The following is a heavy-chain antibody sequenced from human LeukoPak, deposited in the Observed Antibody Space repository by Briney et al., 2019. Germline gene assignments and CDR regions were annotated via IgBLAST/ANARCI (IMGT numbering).Heavy chain of an antibody. CDR3: ARDLTEYYDILTGSLDS. CDR1: GFTFSSYD. D-gene: IGHD3-9*01. CDR2: IRYDGSNK. Sequence: GGSLRLSCAACGFTFSSYDMHWVRQAPGKGLEWVAFIRYDGSNKYYADSVKGRFTISRDNSKNTLYLQMNSLRAEDTAVYYCARDLTEYYDILTGSLDSWGQGTLVTVSS. V-gene: IGHV3-30*02. J-gene: IGHJ4*02.